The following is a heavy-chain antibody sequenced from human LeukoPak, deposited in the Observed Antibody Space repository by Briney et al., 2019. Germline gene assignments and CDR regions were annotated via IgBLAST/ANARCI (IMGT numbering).Heavy chain of an antibody. V-gene: IGHV4-34*01. J-gene: IGHJ5*02. CDR3: ARHRCSGGSCYPMNWFDP. D-gene: IGHD2-15*01. CDR1: GGSFSGYY. Sequence: PSETLSLTCAVYGGSFSGYYWSWIRQPPGKGLEWIGEIDHSGSTNYNPSLKSRVTISVDTSKNQFSLKLSSVTAADTAVYYCARHRCSGGSCYPMNWFDPWGQGTLVTVSS. CDR2: IDHSGST.